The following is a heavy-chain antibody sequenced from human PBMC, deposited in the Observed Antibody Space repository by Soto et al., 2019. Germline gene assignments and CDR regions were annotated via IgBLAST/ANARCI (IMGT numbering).Heavy chain of an antibody. V-gene: IGHV1-3*01. J-gene: IGHJ4*02. CDR3: ARGSMQLWLDDY. Sequence: ASVKVSCKATGYTFSNCPVHWMRQAPGQKLEWMGWIDAGNGNTKYSQNFQGRVTITRDTSANTAYMELSSLRSDDTAVYYCARGSMQLWLDDYWGQGTLVTVSS. CDR2: IDAGNGNT. D-gene: IGHD5-18*01. CDR1: GYTFSNCP.